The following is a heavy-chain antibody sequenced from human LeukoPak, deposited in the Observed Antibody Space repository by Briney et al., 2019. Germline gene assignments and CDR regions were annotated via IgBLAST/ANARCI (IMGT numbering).Heavy chain of an antibody. J-gene: IGHJ4*02. CDR3: ARDRDWLPLDY. CDR1: RFTFSRNN. D-gene: IGHD3/OR15-3a*01. Sequence: GGSLRLSCAASRFTFSRNNMHWVRQAPGKGLEWVAFIQYDGKNEYYADSVKGRFTISKDNSKNTLYLQMNSLKAEDTAVYYCARDRDWLPLDYWGQGTLVTVSS. CDR2: IQYDGKNE. V-gene: IGHV3-30*02.